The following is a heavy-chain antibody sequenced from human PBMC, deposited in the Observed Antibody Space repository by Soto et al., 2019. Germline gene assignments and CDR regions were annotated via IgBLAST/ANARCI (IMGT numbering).Heavy chain of an antibody. CDR2: IFYSGST. J-gene: IGHJ5*01. D-gene: IGHD3-10*02. Sequence: QVQLQESGPGLVKPSETLSLTCTVSGGSISSYYWSWIRQPPGKGLEWIGFIFYSGSTSYNPSLQSRVPISIDTSEYQFSLTLNSVTAADTAVYYCASMIGDPVLSFDSWGQGTLVAVSS. CDR3: ASMIGDPVLSFDS. V-gene: IGHV4-59*01. CDR1: GGSISSYY.